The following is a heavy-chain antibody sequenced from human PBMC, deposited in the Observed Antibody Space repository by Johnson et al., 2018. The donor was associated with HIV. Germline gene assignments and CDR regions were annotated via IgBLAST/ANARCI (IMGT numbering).Heavy chain of an antibody. V-gene: IGHV3-7*03. CDR3: ARRSGITMISGDAFDI. CDR2: IKQDGSEK. CDR1: GFTFSNAW. J-gene: IGHJ3*02. Sequence: VQLVESGGGLVKPGGSLRLSCAASGFTFSNAWMTWVRQAPGKGLEWVANIKQDGSEKYYVDSVKSRFTISSDNAKNSLYLQMNSLRAEDTALYYCARRSGITMISGDAFDIWGQGTMVTVSS. D-gene: IGHD3-22*01.